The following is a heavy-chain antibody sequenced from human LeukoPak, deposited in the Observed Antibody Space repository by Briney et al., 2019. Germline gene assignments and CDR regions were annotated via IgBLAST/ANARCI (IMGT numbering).Heavy chain of an antibody. Sequence: PSGGSLRLSCGASGFAFSRYAMSWVRQAPGKGLEWVSSIISSGDITYYADSLKGRFTISRDNSKNTVHLQMDSLRAEDSAVYYCAKNGGYSYGLYYFDYWGQGTLVTVSS. J-gene: IGHJ4*02. CDR2: IISSGDIT. D-gene: IGHD5-18*01. CDR3: AKNGGYSYGLYYFDY. CDR1: GFAFSRYA. V-gene: IGHV3-23*01.